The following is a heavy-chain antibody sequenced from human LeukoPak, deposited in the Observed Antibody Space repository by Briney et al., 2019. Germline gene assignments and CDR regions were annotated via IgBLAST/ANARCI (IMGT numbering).Heavy chain of an antibody. V-gene: IGHV3-23*01. CDR1: GFTFNNHA. Sequence: GGSLRLSCAGSGFTFNNHAMSWVRQAPGKGLEWVSGINGNGASTYYSDSVKGRFTISRDNPKNTLYLQMSSLGAEDTAIYYCAKDQGYSYYYLDYWGQGTLVTVSS. J-gene: IGHJ4*02. CDR2: INGNGAST. CDR3: AKDQGYSYYYLDY. D-gene: IGHD5-18*01.